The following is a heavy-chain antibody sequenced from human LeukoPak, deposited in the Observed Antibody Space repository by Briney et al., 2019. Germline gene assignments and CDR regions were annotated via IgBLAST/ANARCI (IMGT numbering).Heavy chain of an antibody. J-gene: IGHJ4*02. V-gene: IGHV3-11*01. Sequence: GGSLRLSCAASGFTFSDYYMSWIRQAPGKGLEWVSYISSRGSTIYYADSVKGRFTISRDNAKNSLYLQMNSLRAEDTAVYYCAREYYDFWSGYYPYFDYWGQGTLVTVSS. CDR2: ISSRGSTI. CDR1: GFTFSDYY. D-gene: IGHD3-3*01. CDR3: AREYYDFWSGYYPYFDY.